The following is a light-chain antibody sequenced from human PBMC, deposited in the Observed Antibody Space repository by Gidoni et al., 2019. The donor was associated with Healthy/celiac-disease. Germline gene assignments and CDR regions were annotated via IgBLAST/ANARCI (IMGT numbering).Light chain of an antibody. Sequence: EIVLTQSPATLSLSPGERASQSVSSSYLAWYQQKPGLAPRLLIYDASSRATGIPDRFSGSGSGTDFTLTISRLEPEDFAVYYCQQYGSSPPTIGGGTKVEIK. J-gene: IGKJ4*01. V-gene: IGKV3D-20*01. CDR3: QQYGSSPPT. CDR1: QSVSSSY. CDR2: DAS.